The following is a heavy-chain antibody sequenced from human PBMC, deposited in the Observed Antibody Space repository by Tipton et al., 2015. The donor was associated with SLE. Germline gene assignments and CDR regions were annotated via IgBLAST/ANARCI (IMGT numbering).Heavy chain of an antibody. CDR3: ARGLGVVVAVAFDI. CDR1: GYSISSGYY. Sequence: TLSLTCAVSGYSISSGYYWGWLRQPPGKGLEWIGCIYHSGSTNYNPSLKSRVTISVDTSKNQFSLKLSSVTAADTAVYYCARGLGVVVAVAFDIWGQGTRVTVSS. V-gene: IGHV4-38-2*01. D-gene: IGHD2-15*01. CDR2: IYHSGST. J-gene: IGHJ3*02.